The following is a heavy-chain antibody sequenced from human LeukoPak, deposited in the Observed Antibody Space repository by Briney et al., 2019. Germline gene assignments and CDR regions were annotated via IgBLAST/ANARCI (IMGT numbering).Heavy chain of an antibody. CDR3: ARGITSGPRRYDVRNFDY. D-gene: IGHD5-12*01. V-gene: IGHV3-23*01. J-gene: IGHJ4*02. Sequence: GGSLRLSCAASGFSFSSYGMSWVRQAPGKGLQWVSGISATGSNTYYADSVKGRFTISRDHSKHTLYLQMNSLKAEDTAVYYCARGITSGPRRYDVRNFDYWGQGTPVTVSS. CDR1: GFSFSSYG. CDR2: ISATGSNT.